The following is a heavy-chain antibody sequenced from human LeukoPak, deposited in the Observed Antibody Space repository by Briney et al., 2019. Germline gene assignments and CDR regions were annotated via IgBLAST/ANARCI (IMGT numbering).Heavy chain of an antibody. Sequence: GGSLRLSCAASGFDFSIYRMNWVRQAPGKGLEWVSYIHLSGTPTHYAEVVKGRFSISRDNAKNSLYLQMDNLRAEDTAVYYCAKDKSRIAVAGTWGILFDYWGQGTLVTVSS. J-gene: IGHJ4*02. CDR3: AKDKSRIAVAGTWGILFDY. D-gene: IGHD6-19*01. CDR1: GFDFSIYR. CDR2: IHLSGTPT. V-gene: IGHV3-48*03.